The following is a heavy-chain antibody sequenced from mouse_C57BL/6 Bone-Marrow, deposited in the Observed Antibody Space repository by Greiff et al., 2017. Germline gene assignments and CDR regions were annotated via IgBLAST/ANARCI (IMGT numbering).Heavy chain of an antibody. D-gene: IGHD1-2*01. CDR1: GYTFTSYW. CDR2: IYPGSGST. J-gene: IGHJ1*03. Sequence: QVQLKQPGAELVKPGASVKMSCKASGYTFTSYWITWVKQRPGQGLEWIGDIYPGSGSTNSNEKFKSKATLTVDTASSTAYMQLSSLTSEDSAVYYCARSPPLLRLEDWGTGTTVTVSS. V-gene: IGHV1-55*01. CDR3: ARSPPLLRLED.